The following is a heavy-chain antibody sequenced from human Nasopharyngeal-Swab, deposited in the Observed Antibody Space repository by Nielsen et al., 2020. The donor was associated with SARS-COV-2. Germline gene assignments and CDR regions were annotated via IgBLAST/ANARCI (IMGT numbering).Heavy chain of an antibody. J-gene: IGHJ6*03. Sequence: SETLSLTCAVYGGSFSGDYWSWIRQPPGKGLDWIGEINHSGSTNYNPSLKSRVTISVDTSKNQFSLKLSSVTAADTAVYYCASKGNYYYMDVWGKGTTVTVSS. CDR2: INHSGST. CDR1: GGSFSGDY. CDR3: ASKGNYYYMDV. V-gene: IGHV4-34*01.